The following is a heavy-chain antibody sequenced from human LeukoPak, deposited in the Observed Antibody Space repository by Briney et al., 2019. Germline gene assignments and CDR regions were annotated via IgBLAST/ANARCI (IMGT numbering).Heavy chain of an antibody. CDR2: IRSKAYGGTT. D-gene: IGHD2-2*01. CDR1: GFTFSSYA. V-gene: IGHV3-49*04. Sequence: GGSLRLSCAASGFTFSSYAMSWVRQAPGKGLEWVGFIRSKAYGGTTEYAASVKGRFTISRDDSKSIAYLQMNSLKTEDTAVYYCTRDHCSSTSCPNYWGQGTLVTVSS. CDR3: TRDHCSSTSCPNY. J-gene: IGHJ4*02.